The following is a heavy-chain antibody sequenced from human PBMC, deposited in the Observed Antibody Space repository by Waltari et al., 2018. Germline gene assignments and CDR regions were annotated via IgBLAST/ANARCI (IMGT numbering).Heavy chain of an antibody. CDR3: AKDDYGDEYFQH. J-gene: IGHJ1*01. V-gene: IGHV3-30*18. Sequence: QVPLVESGGDVVQPGRSLRLSCTASGYLFSDYAMHWVRQAPGKGLEWVALISYDGTNTRYATSVEGRFTISRDNTKNTLYLQMDSLRLDDTAFYYCAKDDYGDEYFQHWGQGTLLTVSS. CDR2: ISYDGTNT. CDR1: GYLFSDYA. D-gene: IGHD4-17*01.